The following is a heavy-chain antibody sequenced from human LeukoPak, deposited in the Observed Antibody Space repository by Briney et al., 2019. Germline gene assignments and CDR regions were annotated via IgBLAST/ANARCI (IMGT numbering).Heavy chain of an antibody. D-gene: IGHD6-19*01. V-gene: IGHV3-21*01. J-gene: IGHJ3*02. CDR1: GFTFTSFA. CDR3: ARDHMAVAGPGDAFDI. CDR2: ISSSSSYI. Sequence: GGSLRLSCAASGFTFTSFAMSWVRQAPGKGLEWVSSISSSSSYIYYADSVKGRFTISRDNAKNSLYLQMNSLRAEDTAVYYCARDHMAVAGPGDAFDIWGQGTMVTVSS.